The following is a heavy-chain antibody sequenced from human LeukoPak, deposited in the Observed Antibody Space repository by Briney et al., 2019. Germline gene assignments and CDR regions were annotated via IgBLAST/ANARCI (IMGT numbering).Heavy chain of an antibody. CDR1: EFTFSSYS. Sequence: PGGSLRLSCAASEFTFSSYSMNWVRQAPGKGLEWVSYISSSGSTIFYADSVKGRFTISRDNTKNSLYLQMNGLRAEETAVYYCARANYGGNPRYFQHWGQGTLVTVSS. D-gene: IGHD4-23*01. CDR2: ISSSGSTI. J-gene: IGHJ1*01. CDR3: ARANYGGNPRYFQH. V-gene: IGHV3-48*01.